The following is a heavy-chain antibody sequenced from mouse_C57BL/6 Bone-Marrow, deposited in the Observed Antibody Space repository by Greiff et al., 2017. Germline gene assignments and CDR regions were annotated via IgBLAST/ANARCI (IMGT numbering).Heavy chain of an antibody. Sequence: QVQLKQPGAELVMPGASVKLSCKASGYTFTSYWVKQRPGQGLEWIGEIDPFDSYTNYNQKFKGKSTLTVDKSSSTAYMQLSSLTSEDSAVYYCARESSGYAMDYWGQGTSVTVSS. D-gene: IGHD3-2*02. CDR3: ARESSGYAMDY. CDR2: IDPFDSYT. J-gene: IGHJ4*01. CDR1: GYTFTSY. V-gene: IGHV1-69*01.